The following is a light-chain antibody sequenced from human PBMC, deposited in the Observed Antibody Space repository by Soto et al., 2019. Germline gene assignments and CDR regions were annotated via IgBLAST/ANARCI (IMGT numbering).Light chain of an antibody. CDR2: EVS. J-gene: IGLJ1*01. CDR3: SSFTSSSTLV. Sequence: QSALTQPASVSRSPGQSITISCTGTSSDVGNYNYVSWYQQHPDKAPQVLIYEVSNRPSGVSNRFSGSKSANTASLTISGLQAEDEADYYCSSFTSSSTLVFGTGTKVTVL. CDR1: SSDVGNYNY. V-gene: IGLV2-14*01.